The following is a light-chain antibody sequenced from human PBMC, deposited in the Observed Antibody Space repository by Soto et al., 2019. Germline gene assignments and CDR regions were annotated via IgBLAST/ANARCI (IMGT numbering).Light chain of an antibody. CDR2: DVS. Sequence: QSALTQPRSVSGSPGQSVTISCTGTSGDVGGYNFVSWYQQHPGKAPTLMIFDVSQRPSGVPDRFSGFKAGNTASLTVFGLQPEDEADYYCGSFAGPVWVFGGGTKVTVL. CDR3: GSFAGPVWV. J-gene: IGLJ3*02. V-gene: IGLV2-11*01. CDR1: SGDVGGYNF.